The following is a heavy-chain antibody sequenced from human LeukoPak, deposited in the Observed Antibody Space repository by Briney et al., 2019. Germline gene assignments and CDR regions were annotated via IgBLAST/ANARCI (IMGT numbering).Heavy chain of an antibody. CDR3: ARDEVAAAHLPLDY. D-gene: IGHD6-13*01. Sequence: ASVKVSCKASGYTFTSYGISWVRQAPGQGLEWMGWISAYNGNTNYAQKLQGRVSMTTDTSTSTAYMELRSLRSDDTAVYYCARDEVAAAHLPLDYWGQGTLVTVSS. J-gene: IGHJ4*02. CDR2: ISAYNGNT. V-gene: IGHV1-18*01. CDR1: GYTFTSYG.